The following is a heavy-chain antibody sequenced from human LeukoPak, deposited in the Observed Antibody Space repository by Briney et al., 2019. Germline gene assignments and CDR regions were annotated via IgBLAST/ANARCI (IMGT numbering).Heavy chain of an antibody. V-gene: IGHV4-30-2*01. CDR2: IYHSGST. J-gene: IGHJ3*02. Sequence: PSETLSLTCTVSGGSISSGGYYWSWIRQPPGKGLEWIGYIYHSGSTYYNPSLKSRVTISVDRSKNQFSLKLSSVTAADTAVYYCARAFPRKHAFDIWGQGTMVTVSS. CDR1: GGSISSGGYY. D-gene: IGHD3-3*02. CDR3: ARAFPRKHAFDI.